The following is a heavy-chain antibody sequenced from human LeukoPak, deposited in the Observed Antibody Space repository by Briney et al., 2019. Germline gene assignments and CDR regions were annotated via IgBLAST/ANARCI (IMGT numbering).Heavy chain of an antibody. CDR2: INAGNGNT. J-gene: IGHJ4*02. V-gene: IGHV1-3*01. CDR3: ARGLSGDRVY. CDR1: GYTFTSYY. D-gene: IGHD7-27*01. Sequence: ASVKVSCKASGYTFTSYYMHWVRQAPGQRLEWMGWINAGNGNTKYSQKFQGRVTMTRNTSISTAYMELSSLRSEDTAVYYCARGLSGDRVYWGQGTLVTVSS.